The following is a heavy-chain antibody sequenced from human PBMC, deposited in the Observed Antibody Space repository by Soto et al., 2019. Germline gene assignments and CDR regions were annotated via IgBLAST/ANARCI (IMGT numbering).Heavy chain of an antibody. D-gene: IGHD4-4*01. CDR3: ARDVVDYTFYYYYGMDV. CDR1: GFTFSSYS. Sequence: PWGSLRLSCAASGFTFSSYSMNFVRHAPVKWLEWVSYISSSSSTIYYADSVKGRFTISRDNAKNSLYLQMNSLRDEDTAVYYCARDVVDYTFYYYYGMDVWGQGTTVTVSS. V-gene: IGHV3-48*02. CDR2: ISSSSSTI. J-gene: IGHJ6*02.